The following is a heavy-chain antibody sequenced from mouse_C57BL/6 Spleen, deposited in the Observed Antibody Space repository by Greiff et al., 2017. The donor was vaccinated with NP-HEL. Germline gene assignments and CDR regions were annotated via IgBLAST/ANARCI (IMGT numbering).Heavy chain of an antibody. CDR3: ARPYDYPFDY. D-gene: IGHD2-4*01. J-gene: IGHJ2*01. CDR1: GYTFTDYY. CDR2: INPNNGGT. Sequence: VQLQQSGPELVKPGASVKISCKASGYTFTDYYMNWVKQSHGQSLEWIGDINPNNGGTSYNQKFKGKATLTVDKSSSTAYMELLSLTSEDSAVYYCARPYDYPFDYWGQGTTLTVSS. V-gene: IGHV1-26*01.